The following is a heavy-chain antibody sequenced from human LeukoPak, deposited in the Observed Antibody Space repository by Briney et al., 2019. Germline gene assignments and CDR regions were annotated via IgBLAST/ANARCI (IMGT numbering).Heavy chain of an antibody. D-gene: IGHD6-19*01. V-gene: IGHV5-51*01. J-gene: IGHJ4*02. CDR1: GYNFPNYW. CDR3: ASGYSSGWYGVYY. CDR2: IYPGDSDT. Sequence: GESLQISCKGSGYNFPNYWIGWVRQVPGEGLVWMGIIYPGDSDTRFSPSFQGQVTISADKSISTAYLQWSSLKASDTAIYYCASGYSSGWYGVYYWGQGTLVTVSS.